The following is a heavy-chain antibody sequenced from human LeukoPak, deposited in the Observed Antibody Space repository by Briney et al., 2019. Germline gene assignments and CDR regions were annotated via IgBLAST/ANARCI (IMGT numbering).Heavy chain of an antibody. CDR3: MVRGIGHAFDI. V-gene: IGHV4-59*01. Sequence: SETLSLTCTVSGGYISSYYWSWIRQPPGKGLEWIGYIYYSGSTNYNPSLKSRVTISVDTSKNQFSLKLSSVTAADTAVYYCMVRGIGHAFDIWGQGTMVTVSS. D-gene: IGHD3-10*01. CDR1: GGYISSYY. CDR2: IYYSGST. J-gene: IGHJ3*02.